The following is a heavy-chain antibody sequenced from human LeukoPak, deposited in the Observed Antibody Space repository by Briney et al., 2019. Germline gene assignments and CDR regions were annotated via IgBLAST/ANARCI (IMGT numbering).Heavy chain of an antibody. CDR1: GFTLSSYA. Sequence: PGGSLRLSCAPSGFTLSSYAMRWVRQAPGKGLGWVSAISDTGNTYHADSAKGRFTISRDSSKNTLFNQMNRLRPEDAAVYYCAKAPVTTCRGAFCYPFDYWGLGTLVTVSS. CDR3: AKAPVTTCRGAFCYPFDY. V-gene: IGHV3-23*01. D-gene: IGHD2-15*01. J-gene: IGHJ4*02. CDR2: ISDTGNT.